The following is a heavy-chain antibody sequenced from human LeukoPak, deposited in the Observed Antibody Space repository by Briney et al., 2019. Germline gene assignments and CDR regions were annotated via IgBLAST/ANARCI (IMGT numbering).Heavy chain of an antibody. CDR2: ISYDGSNK. Sequence: PGGSLRLSCAASGFIFSSYAMHWVRQAPGKGLEWVAVISYDGSNKYADSVKGRFTISIDSSKNTLYLQMNSVRAEDTAVYYCALSRGSGWYFHYWGQGTLVTVSS. J-gene: IGHJ4*02. V-gene: IGHV3-30*03. CDR1: GFIFSSYA. CDR3: ALSRGSGWYFHY. D-gene: IGHD6-19*01.